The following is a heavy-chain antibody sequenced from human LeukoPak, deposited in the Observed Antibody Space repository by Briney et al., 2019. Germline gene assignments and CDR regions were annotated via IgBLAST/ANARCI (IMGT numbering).Heavy chain of an antibody. V-gene: IGHV4-59*01. J-gene: IGHJ4*02. CDR3: ARDLDGHNLLFDY. CDR1: GGSISKYY. D-gene: IGHD5-24*01. Sequence: SDTLSLTCIVSGGSISKYYWSWIRQPPGKGLEWIGYISYSGNTKYNSSLKSRVTISLDTSKNQFSLKLTSVTAADTAVYYCARDLDGHNLLFDYWGQGTLVTVSS. CDR2: ISYSGNT.